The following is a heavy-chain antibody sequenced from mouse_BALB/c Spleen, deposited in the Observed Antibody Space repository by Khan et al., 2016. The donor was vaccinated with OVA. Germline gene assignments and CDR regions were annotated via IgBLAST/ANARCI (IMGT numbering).Heavy chain of an antibody. J-gene: IGHJ3*01. CDR1: GYTFTSFW. D-gene: IGHD1-1*01. Sequence: QVQLQQPGPELVRPGASVKMSCKASGYTFTSFWIHWVKQRPGQGLEWIGMIDPSKSETRLNQKFKDKATLNVDKSSNTAYMKLSRLTSEDSAVYYCARGGYGSPFAYWGQGTLVTVSA. CDR2: IDPSKSET. V-gene: IGHV1S127*01. CDR3: ARGGYGSPFAY.